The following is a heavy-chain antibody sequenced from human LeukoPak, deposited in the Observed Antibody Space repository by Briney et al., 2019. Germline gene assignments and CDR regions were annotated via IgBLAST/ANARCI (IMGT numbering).Heavy chain of an antibody. CDR2: IYHSGST. D-gene: IGHD6-6*01. V-gene: IGHV4-30-2*01. J-gene: IGHJ4*02. CDR1: GGSISSSSYY. CDR3: ARKEGPSIAARPIVN. Sequence: SEALSLTCTVSGGSISSSSYYWSWIRQPPGKGLEWIGYIYHSGSTYYNPSLKSRVTISVDRSKNQFSLKLSSVTAADTAVYYCARKEGPSIAARPIVNWGQGTLVTVSS.